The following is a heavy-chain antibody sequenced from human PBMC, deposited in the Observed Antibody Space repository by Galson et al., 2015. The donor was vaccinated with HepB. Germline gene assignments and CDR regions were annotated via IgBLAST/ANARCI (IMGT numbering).Heavy chain of an antibody. V-gene: IGHV3-23*01. Sequence: SLRLSCAASGFTFSSYAMSWVRQAPGKGLEWVSAISGSGGSTYYADSVKGRFTISRDNSKNTLYLQMNSLRAEDTAVYYCAKTSGDMITFGGVIVAGGISWGQGTLVTVSS. CDR2: ISGSGGST. J-gene: IGHJ4*02. D-gene: IGHD3-16*02. CDR3: AKTSGDMITFGGVIVAGGIS. CDR1: GFTFSSYA.